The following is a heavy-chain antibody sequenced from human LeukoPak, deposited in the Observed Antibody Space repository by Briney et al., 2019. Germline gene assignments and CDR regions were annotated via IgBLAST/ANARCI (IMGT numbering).Heavy chain of an antibody. D-gene: IGHD1-26*01. CDR1: GGSISSGSYY. J-gene: IGHJ4*02. CDR2: IYTSGST. CDR3: ARVSVITQYNGSPDYFAS. Sequence: PSETLSLTCTVSGGSISSGSYYWSWIRQPAGKGLEWIGRIYTSGSTNYNPSLKSRVTISVDTSKNQFSLKLSSVTAADTAVYYCARVSVITQYNGSPDYFASWGQGTLLAVSS. V-gene: IGHV4-61*02.